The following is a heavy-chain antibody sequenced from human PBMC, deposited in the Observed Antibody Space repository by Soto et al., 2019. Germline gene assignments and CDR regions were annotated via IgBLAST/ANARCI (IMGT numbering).Heavy chain of an antibody. CDR1: GGSISSGDYY. Sequence: QVQLQESGPGLVKPSQTLSLTCTVSGGSISSGDYYWSWIRQPPGKGLEWIGYIYHSGSTYYNPSLKGRVTISVETSKIQFSLKLSSVTAADTAVYYCARERPDGARLDPWGQGTLVTVSS. CDR3: ARERPDGARLDP. CDR2: IYHSGST. V-gene: IGHV4-30-4*01. D-gene: IGHD6-6*01. J-gene: IGHJ5*02.